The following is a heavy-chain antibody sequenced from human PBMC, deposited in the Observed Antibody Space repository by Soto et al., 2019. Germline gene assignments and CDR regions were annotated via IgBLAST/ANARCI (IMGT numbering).Heavy chain of an antibody. Sequence: EVQLVESWGGLVQPGGSLRLSCAASGFTFSTYSMNWVRQAPGKGLEWVSYISSSSSTIYYADSVKGRFTISRDNAKNSLYLQMNSLRAEDTAVYYCARDYGDYVPYWGQGTLVTVSS. V-gene: IGHV3-48*01. CDR2: ISSSSSTI. CDR3: ARDYGDYVPY. D-gene: IGHD4-17*01. CDR1: GFTFSTYS. J-gene: IGHJ4*02.